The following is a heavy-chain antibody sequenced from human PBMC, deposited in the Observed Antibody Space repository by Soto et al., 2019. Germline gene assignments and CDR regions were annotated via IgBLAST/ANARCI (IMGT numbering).Heavy chain of an antibody. Sequence: QVQLVESGGGVVQPGRSLRLSCAASGFTFSSYAMHWVRQAPGKGLEWVAGISYDGSNKYYADPVKSRFTISRDNSKNTLYLQMNSLTAEDTAVYYCARDQKVGATTYSRRYFQHWGQGTLVTVSP. J-gene: IGHJ1*01. CDR1: GFTFSSYA. V-gene: IGHV3-30-3*01. CDR3: ARDQKVGATTYSRRYFQH. D-gene: IGHD1-26*01. CDR2: ISYDGSNK.